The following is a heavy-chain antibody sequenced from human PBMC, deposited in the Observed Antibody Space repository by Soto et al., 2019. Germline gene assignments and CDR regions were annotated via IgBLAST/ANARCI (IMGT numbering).Heavy chain of an antibody. CDR3: ARGDSNSWSDY. D-gene: IGHD6-13*01. J-gene: IGHJ4*02. Sequence: QVQLVESGGGVVEPGRSLRLSCAASGFTYRNYAMDWVRQAPGKGLEWVAVISYDGTNKYYADSVTGRFTISRDNSNNTLSLQMNSLRPEDTAVYYCARGDSNSWSDYWCQGTLVTVSS. V-gene: IGHV3-30*01. CDR2: ISYDGTNK. CDR1: GFTYRNYA.